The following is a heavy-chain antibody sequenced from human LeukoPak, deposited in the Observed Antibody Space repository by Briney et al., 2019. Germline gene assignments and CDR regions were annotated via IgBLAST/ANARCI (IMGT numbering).Heavy chain of an antibody. D-gene: IGHD6-19*01. V-gene: IGHV4-61*01. Sequence: TSETLSLTCTVSGGSISSSNYYWSWIRQPPGKGLEWIGYMYHSGSPNYNPSLKSRVTISIDTPKKQFSLKLTSVTAADTAVYYCARVIRGSSGWFDDAFDIWGQGTMVTVSS. J-gene: IGHJ3*02. CDR3: ARVIRGSSGWFDDAFDI. CDR2: MYHSGSP. CDR1: GGSISSSNYY.